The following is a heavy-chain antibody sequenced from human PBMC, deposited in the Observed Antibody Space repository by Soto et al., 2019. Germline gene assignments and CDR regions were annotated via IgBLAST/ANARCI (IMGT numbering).Heavy chain of an antibody. CDR3: ARDLWVEPELYYYGMDV. D-gene: IGHD1-1*01. CDR2: ISYSGTT. Sequence: QVQLQESGPGLVRPSQTLSLTCTVSGDSISSADYYWSWIRQTPGKGLEWIGHISYSGTTYYNPSLKSRLTISVDTSKNHFSLRLTSVTAADTAVYYCARDLWVEPELYYYGMDVWGQGTTVTVSS. J-gene: IGHJ6*02. V-gene: IGHV4-30-4*01. CDR1: GDSISSADYY.